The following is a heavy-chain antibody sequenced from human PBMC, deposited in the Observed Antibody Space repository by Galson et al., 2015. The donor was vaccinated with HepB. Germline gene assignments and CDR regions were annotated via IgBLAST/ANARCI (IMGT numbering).Heavy chain of an antibody. Sequence: SLRLSCATSGFTFSTYGMHWVRQAPGKGLEWVAFIRYDGSNKYYADSVKGRFTISRDNSKSTLSLQLNSLRAEDTALYYCTKDGVMKSSSWFDHWGQGTLVTVSS. CDR1: GFTFSTYG. CDR2: IRYDGSNK. V-gene: IGHV3-30*02. J-gene: IGHJ5*02. D-gene: IGHD3-16*01. CDR3: TKDGVMKSSSWFDH.